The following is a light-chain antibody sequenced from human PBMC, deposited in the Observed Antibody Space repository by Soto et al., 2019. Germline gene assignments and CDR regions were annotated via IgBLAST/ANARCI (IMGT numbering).Light chain of an antibody. CDR2: GNS. V-gene: IGLV1-40*01. J-gene: IGLJ1*01. Sequence: QSVLTQPPSVSGAPGQRVTISCTGSSSNIGAGYDVHWYQQLPGTAPKLLIYGNSSRPSGVPDRFSGSKSGTSASLAISGLQSEDEADYYCATWNDGVFVFGIGTKLTVL. CDR1: SSNIGAGYD. CDR3: ATWNDGVFV.